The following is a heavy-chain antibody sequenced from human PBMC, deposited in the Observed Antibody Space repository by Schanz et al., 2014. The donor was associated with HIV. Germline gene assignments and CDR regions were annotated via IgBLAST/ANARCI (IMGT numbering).Heavy chain of an antibody. J-gene: IGHJ6*02. Sequence: VQLLESGGGLVQPGGSLKLSCAASGFTFRSNDMSWVRQAPGKGLEWVAVLWHDGTNKYYVDSVKDRFTISRDNSKNTLYLQMNGLRADDPAVYYCARTSRIVIPDRDPRLSYLYGMDVWGQGTTVTVSS. V-gene: IGHV3-33*08. CDR1: GFTFRSND. CDR2: LWHDGTNK. D-gene: IGHD1-26*01. CDR3: ARTSRIVIPDRDPRLSYLYGMDV.